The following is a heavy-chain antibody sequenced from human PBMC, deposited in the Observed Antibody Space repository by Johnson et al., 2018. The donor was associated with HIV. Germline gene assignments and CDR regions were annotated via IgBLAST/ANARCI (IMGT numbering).Heavy chain of an antibody. D-gene: IGHD2-15*01. Sequence: QVQLVESGGGVVQPGRSLRLSCAASGFTFDDYAMHWVRQAPGKGLEWMALTYYEGINKYYADSVKGRFTISRDNTKNTLYLQMNSLRAEDTAVYYCAKIMSKWSVDDDAFDVWGQGTMVTVSS. J-gene: IGHJ3*01. CDR1: GFTFDDYA. V-gene: IGHV3-30*18. CDR2: TYYEGINK. CDR3: AKIMSKWSVDDDAFDV.